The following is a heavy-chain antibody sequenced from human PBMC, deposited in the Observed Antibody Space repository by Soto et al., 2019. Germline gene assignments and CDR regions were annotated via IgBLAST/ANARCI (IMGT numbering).Heavy chain of an antibody. CDR2: IGSKANSYAT. CDR3: TRGIAAADYWYYGMDV. D-gene: IGHD6-13*01. Sequence: EVQLVESGGGLVQPGGSLKLSCAASGFTFSGSAMHWVRQASGKGLEWVGRIGSKANSYATAYAASVKGRFTISRDDSKNTAYLQMNSLKTEDTAVYYCTRGIAAADYWYYGMDVWGQGTTVTVSS. V-gene: IGHV3-73*02. J-gene: IGHJ6*02. CDR1: GFTFSGSA.